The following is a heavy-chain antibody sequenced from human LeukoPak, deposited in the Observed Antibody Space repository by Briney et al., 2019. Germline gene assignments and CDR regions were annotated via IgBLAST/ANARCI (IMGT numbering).Heavy chain of an antibody. D-gene: IGHD3-16*01. CDR2: SSSSATSI. Sequence: GSLRLPFAASGFTFSTYEMKWVRQAPGRVMECVSCSSSSATSIYYSVTVRGGFTIYRDNAKSSMFLQRNSLRGEGTALYFCAIGGGYWGQGTLVTVSS. V-gene: IGHV3-48*03. CDR3: AIGGGY. CDR1: GFTFSTYE. J-gene: IGHJ4*02.